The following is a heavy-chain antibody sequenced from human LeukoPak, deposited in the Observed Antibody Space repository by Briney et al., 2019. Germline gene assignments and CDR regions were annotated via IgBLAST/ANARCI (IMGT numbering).Heavy chain of an antibody. Sequence: ASVKVSCKASGYTFTGYYMHWVRQAPGQGLEWMGWINPNSGGTNYAQKFQGRVTMTRDTSISTAYMELSRLRSDDTAVYYCVKGRIYYYYYMDVWGKGTTVTVSS. J-gene: IGHJ6*03. V-gene: IGHV1-2*02. CDR1: GYTFTGYY. CDR2: INPNSGGT. CDR3: VKGRIYYYYYMDV.